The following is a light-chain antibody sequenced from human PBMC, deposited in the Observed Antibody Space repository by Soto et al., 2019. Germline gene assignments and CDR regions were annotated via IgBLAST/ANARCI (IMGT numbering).Light chain of an antibody. J-gene: IGKJ2*01. CDR2: DAS. V-gene: IGKV1-33*01. CDR3: QQYDNLPPMYT. CDR1: QDISNY. Sequence: DIQMTQSPSSLSASVGDRVTITCQASQDISNYLNWYQQKPGKAPKLLIYDASNLETGVPSRFSGRVSGTDFTFTISSLQPEDIATYYYQQYDNLPPMYTFGQGTKLEIK.